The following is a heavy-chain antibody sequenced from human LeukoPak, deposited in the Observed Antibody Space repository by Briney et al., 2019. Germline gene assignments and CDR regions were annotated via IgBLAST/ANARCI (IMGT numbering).Heavy chain of an antibody. Sequence: PSETLSLTCTVSGGSISNYFCTWLRQSAGAGLECIGRIHTSGTTYYNPSLKSRVSMSVDTSKNEFSLRLNSVTAADTAVYYCARDPAGHGRYFDYWGQGALVTVSS. CDR2: IHTSGTT. V-gene: IGHV4-4*07. D-gene: IGHD1-14*01. CDR3: ARDPAGHGRYFDY. CDR1: GGSISNYF. J-gene: IGHJ4*02.